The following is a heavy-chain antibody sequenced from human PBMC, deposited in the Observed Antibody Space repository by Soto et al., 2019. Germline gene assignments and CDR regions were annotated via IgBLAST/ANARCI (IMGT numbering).Heavy chain of an antibody. J-gene: IGHJ6*02. CDR3: ARQGFGQLHGLVDV. CDR1: GGSISSYY. CDR2: VHHSWGS. V-gene: IGHV4-59*08. Sequence: QVQLQESGPGLVKPSETLSLSCTVSGGSISSYYWSWFRQSPGKRLEWIGYVHHSWGSSYNPSLQSRVAIALDTSKSQFSQKVTYVTATAAAVSDFARQGFGQLHGLVDVWGQGTTVTVSS. D-gene: IGHD3-10*01.